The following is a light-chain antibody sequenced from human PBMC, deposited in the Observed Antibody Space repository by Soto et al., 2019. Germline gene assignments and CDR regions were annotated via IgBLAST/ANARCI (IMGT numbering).Light chain of an antibody. CDR2: AAS. J-gene: IGKJ1*01. Sequence: DIQMTQSPASLSASVGDRFTVTCRASQSISSYLNWYQQKPGKAPKLLIYAASSLQSGVPSRFSGSGSGTDFTLTISSLQPEDFAEYHCQQYNNWPQTFGQGTKVDIK. V-gene: IGKV1-39*01. CDR3: QQYNNWPQT. CDR1: QSISSY.